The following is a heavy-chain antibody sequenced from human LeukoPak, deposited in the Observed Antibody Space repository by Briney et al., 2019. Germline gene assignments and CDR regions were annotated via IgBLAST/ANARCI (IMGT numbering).Heavy chain of an antibody. CDR1: GLLTFSNKW. Sequence: GGSLRLSCVASGLLTFSNKWMYWVRQAPGKGLVWVSRINSDGSSTTYADSVKGRFTISRDNAKNTLYLQMSSLRAEDTAVYYCASKNIAAADDYWGQGTLVTVSS. D-gene: IGHD6-13*01. CDR2: INSDGSST. J-gene: IGHJ4*02. V-gene: IGHV3-74*01. CDR3: ASKNIAAADDY.